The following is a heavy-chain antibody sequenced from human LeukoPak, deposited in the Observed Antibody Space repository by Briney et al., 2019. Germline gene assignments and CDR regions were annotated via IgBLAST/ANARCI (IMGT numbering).Heavy chain of an antibody. CDR3: ARDWDIAVAFFDC. D-gene: IGHD6-19*01. CDR1: GYTFTGYY. V-gene: IGHV1-2*02. J-gene: IGHJ4*02. CDR2: INPNSGGT. Sequence: ASVKVSCEASGYTFTGYYIHWVRQAPGQGLEWMGWINPNSGGTNYAQKFQGRVTMTRDTSISTAYMELSRLRSDDTAVYYCARDWDIAVAFFDCWGQGTLVTVSS.